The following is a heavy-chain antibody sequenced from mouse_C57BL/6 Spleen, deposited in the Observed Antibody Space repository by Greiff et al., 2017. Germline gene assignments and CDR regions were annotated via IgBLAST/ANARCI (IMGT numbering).Heavy chain of an antibody. CDR3: ARSPLRSWFAY. CDR2: IYPRDGST. Sequence: QVQLKESGPELVKPGASVKLSCKASGYTFTSYDITWVKQRPGQGLEWIGWIYPRDGSTKYNEKFKGKATLTVDTSSSTAYMELHSLTSEDSAVYFCARSPLRSWFAYWGQGTLVTVSA. V-gene: IGHV1-85*01. J-gene: IGHJ3*01. D-gene: IGHD1-1*01. CDR1: GYTFTSYD.